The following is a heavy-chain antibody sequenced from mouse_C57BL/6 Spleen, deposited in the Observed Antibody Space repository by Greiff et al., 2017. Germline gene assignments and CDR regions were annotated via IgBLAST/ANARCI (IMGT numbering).Heavy chain of an antibody. CDR3: ARWTGTGFAY. Sequence: VQLQQPGAELVKPGASVKLSCKASGYTFTSYWMHWVKQRPGQGLEWIGMIHPNSGSTNYNEKFKSQATLTVDKSSSTAYMQLSSLTSEDSAVYYCARWTGTGFAYWGQGTLVTVSA. J-gene: IGHJ3*01. V-gene: IGHV1-64*01. D-gene: IGHD4-1*01. CDR1: GYTFTSYW. CDR2: IHPNSGST.